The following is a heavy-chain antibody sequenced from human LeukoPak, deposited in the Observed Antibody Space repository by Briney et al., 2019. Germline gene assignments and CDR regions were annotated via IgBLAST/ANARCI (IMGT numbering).Heavy chain of an antibody. CDR2: IYPRGST. J-gene: IGHJ4*02. Sequence: SQTLSLTCAVSGGSISSGSYSWSWIRQPPGKGLEWIGYIYPRGSTYYNPSLKSRVILSLDKSANQFSLNLSSVTAADTAVYYCARSTYFDWLRRPYFDYWGQGTLVTVSS. CDR3: ARSTYFDWLRRPYFDY. V-gene: IGHV4-30-2*01. CDR1: GGSISSGSYS. D-gene: IGHD3-9*01.